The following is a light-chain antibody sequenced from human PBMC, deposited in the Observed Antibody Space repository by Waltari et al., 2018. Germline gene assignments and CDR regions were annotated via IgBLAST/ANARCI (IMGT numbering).Light chain of an antibody. J-gene: IGLJ3*02. CDR1: SSDFGNYNF. CDR2: AVT. CDR3: SSFAGRWV. V-gene: IGLV2-8*01. Sequence: QSALTQPPSASGSPGQSVTISCTGTSSDFGNYNFVSWYQPPPGQAPKVIIYAVTKRSSGVPDRFSGSKSGNTAALTVSGLQAEDEADYYCSSFAGRWVFGGGTKLTVL.